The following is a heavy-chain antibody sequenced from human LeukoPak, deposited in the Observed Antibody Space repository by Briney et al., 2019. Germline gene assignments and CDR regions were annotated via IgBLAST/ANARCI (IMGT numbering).Heavy chain of an antibody. CDR2: ISSSSSYI. J-gene: IGHJ4*02. Sequence: GGSLRLSCAASGFTFSSYAMSWVRQAPGKGLEWVSSISSSSSYIYYADSVKGRFTISRDNAKNSLYLQMNSLRAEDTAVYYCARDRVRNYYDSSGYYFDYWGQGTLVTVSS. V-gene: IGHV3-21*01. CDR1: GFTFSSYA. CDR3: ARDRVRNYYDSSGYYFDY. D-gene: IGHD3-22*01.